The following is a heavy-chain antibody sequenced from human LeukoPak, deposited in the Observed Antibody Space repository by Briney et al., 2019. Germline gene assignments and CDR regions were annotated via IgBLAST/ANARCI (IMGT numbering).Heavy chain of an antibody. CDR1: GFTFSNAW. CDR2: IKNKADAGTA. V-gene: IGHV3-15*01. Sequence: GGSLRLSCAASGFTFSNAWMSWVRQAPGKGLEWVGRIKNKADAGTAEYAALVKGRFTISRDDSKNTVYLQMNILEIEDTAMYFCTTEGLPGSFDYWGQGTLVTVSS. D-gene: IGHD4-11*01. CDR3: TTEGLPGSFDY. J-gene: IGHJ4*02.